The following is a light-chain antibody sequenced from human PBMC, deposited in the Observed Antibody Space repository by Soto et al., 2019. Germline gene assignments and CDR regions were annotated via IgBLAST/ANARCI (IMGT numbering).Light chain of an antibody. J-gene: IGKJ5*01. Sequence: EIVMTQSPATLSVSPGERATLSCRASQSGSSIYLAWYQQRPGQPPRLLIYGVFTRATGIPGRFSGSGSGTDFTLTISSLEPEDFAVYYCQQHSNWPPITFGQGTRLEIK. CDR2: GVF. CDR3: QQHSNWPPIT. CDR1: QSGSSIY. V-gene: IGKV3D-15*01.